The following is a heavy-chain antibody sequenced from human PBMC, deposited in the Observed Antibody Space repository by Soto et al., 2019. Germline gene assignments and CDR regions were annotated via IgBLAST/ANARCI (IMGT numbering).Heavy chain of an antibody. V-gene: IGHV4-59*01. J-gene: IGHJ6*03. Sequence: SETLSLTCTVSGGSISSYYWSWIRQPPGKGLEWIGYIYYSGSTNYNPSLKSRVTISVDTSKNQFSLKLSSVTAADTAVYYCARDRWDGDYYYYYMDVWGKGTTVTVSS. D-gene: IGHD4-17*01. CDR1: GGSISSYY. CDR2: IYYSGST. CDR3: ARDRWDGDYYYYYMDV.